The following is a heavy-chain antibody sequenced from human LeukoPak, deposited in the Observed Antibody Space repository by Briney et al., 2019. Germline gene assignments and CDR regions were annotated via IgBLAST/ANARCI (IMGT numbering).Heavy chain of an antibody. D-gene: IGHD1-26*01. CDR2: ISGSGGGT. CDR1: RFTFNIYA. Sequence: GGSVRLSCAASRFTFNIYAMSWVRQAPGKGLEWVSSISGSGGGTFYASSVRGRFTISRDNSKHTVFLQMNGLGAEDTAIYYCAKWDENFYYMDVWGQGTTVTVSS. V-gene: IGHV3-23*01. J-gene: IGHJ6*03. CDR3: AKWDENFYYMDV.